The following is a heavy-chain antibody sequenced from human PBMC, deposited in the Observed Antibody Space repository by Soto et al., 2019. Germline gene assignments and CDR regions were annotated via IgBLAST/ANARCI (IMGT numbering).Heavy chain of an antibody. D-gene: IGHD6-13*01. CDR2: ISAYNGNT. CDR3: ARDSNSWLNDAFDI. Sequence: ASVKVSCKASGYTFTSYGISWVRQAPGQGLEWMGWISAYNGNTNYAQKLQGRVTMTTDTSTNTAYMELRSLRSDDTAVYYCARDSNSWLNDAFDIWGQGTMVTVSS. CDR1: GYTFTSYG. J-gene: IGHJ3*02. V-gene: IGHV1-18*01.